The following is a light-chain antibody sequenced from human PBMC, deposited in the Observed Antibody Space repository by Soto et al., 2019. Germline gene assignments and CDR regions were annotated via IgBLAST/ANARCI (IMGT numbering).Light chain of an antibody. Sequence: QSVLTQPASVSGSPGLSITISCTGTSSDVGYYNYVSWYQQHPGKAPKLMIYEVSNRPLGVSNRFSGSKSGNTASLTISGLQAEDEADYYCSSFTTTSTLVFGSGTKVTVL. CDR1: SSDVGYYNY. CDR2: EVS. V-gene: IGLV2-14*01. CDR3: SSFTTTSTLV. J-gene: IGLJ1*01.